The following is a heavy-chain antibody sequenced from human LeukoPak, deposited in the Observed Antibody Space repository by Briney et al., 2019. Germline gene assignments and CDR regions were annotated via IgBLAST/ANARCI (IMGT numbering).Heavy chain of an antibody. CDR1: GGTFSSYA. CDR3: AREQWLSYFDY. D-gene: IGHD6-19*01. Sequence: SVKVSCKASGGTFSSYAISWVRQAPGQGLEWMGRIIPILGIANYAQKFQGRVTITADKSTSTAYMELSSLRSEDTAVYYCAREQWLSYFDYWGQGALVTVSS. V-gene: IGHV1-69*04. CDR2: IIPILGIA. J-gene: IGHJ4*02.